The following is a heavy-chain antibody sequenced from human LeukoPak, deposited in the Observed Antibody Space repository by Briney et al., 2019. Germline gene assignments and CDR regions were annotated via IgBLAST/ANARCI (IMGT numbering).Heavy chain of an antibody. CDR2: IVVGSGNT. CDR3: AADQAPVGATIGPYYGMDV. Sequence: GASVKVSCKASGFTFTSSAVQWVRQARGQRLEWIGWIVVGSGNTNYAQKFQERVTITRDMSTSTAYMELSSPRSEDTAVYYCAADQAPVGATIGPYYGMDVWGQGTTVTVSS. CDR1: GFTFTSSA. D-gene: IGHD1-26*01. J-gene: IGHJ6*02. V-gene: IGHV1-58*01.